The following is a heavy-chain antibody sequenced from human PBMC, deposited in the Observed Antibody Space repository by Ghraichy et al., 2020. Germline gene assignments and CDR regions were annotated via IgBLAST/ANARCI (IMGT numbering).Heavy chain of an antibody. CDR2: MNPNSGNT. CDR3: ATKRYSGYDS. D-gene: IGHD5-12*01. J-gene: IGHJ5*02. V-gene: IGHV1-8*01. Sequence: ASVKVSCKASGYTSTDYDINWVRHATGQGLEWMGWMNPNSGNTGYAQKFQGRVTMTRDTSISTAYMELSSLRSDDTALYYCATKRYSGYDSWGQGTLVTVSS. CDR1: GYTSTDYD.